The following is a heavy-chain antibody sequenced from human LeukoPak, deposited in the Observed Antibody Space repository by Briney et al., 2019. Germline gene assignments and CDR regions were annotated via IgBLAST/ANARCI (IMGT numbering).Heavy chain of an antibody. V-gene: IGHV3-30*02. CDR1: GFPSSAYA. J-gene: IGHJ4*02. CDR2: IPFYSNNR. D-gene: IGHD6-19*01. CDR3: ARPRYSSGWYGNY. Sequence: PGGSLRLSCAASGFPSSAYAFHWVSQAPGKGLEWGAFIPFYSNNRFYADSVKGRFIISRDHSKNTLYLQMNSLRAEDTAVYYCARPRYSSGWYGNYWGQGILVTVSS.